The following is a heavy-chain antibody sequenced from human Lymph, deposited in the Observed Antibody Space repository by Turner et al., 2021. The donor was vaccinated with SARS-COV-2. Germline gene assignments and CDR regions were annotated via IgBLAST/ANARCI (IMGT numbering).Heavy chain of an antibody. CDR3: ARGSAGGDV. D-gene: IGHD6-13*01. CDR2: IWYDGSNK. Sequence: VQLVESGGGVVQPGRSLRLSCAASGFTFSSYGMHWVRQAPGKGLEWVAFIWYDGSNKYYADSVKGRFTISRDNSNSTLYLQMNSLRAEDTAVYFCARGSAGGDVWGQGTTVTVSS. V-gene: IGHV3-33*01. CDR1: GFTFSSYG. J-gene: IGHJ6*02.